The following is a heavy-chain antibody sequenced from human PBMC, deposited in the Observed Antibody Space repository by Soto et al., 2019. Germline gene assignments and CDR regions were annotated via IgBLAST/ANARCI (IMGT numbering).Heavy chain of an antibody. D-gene: IGHD6-13*01. Sequence: QVQLQQGGAGLLKPSETLSLTCTVYGGSFSGYYWSWLRQPPGKGLEWIGEINHSGSTDYNPSLKSRVTISVATSKTQLSLKLSSLTAADTAVYYCARGPALRRTYSTSWFDYKWFDPWGQGTQVTVSS. CDR2: INHSGST. CDR1: GGSFSGYY. V-gene: IGHV4-34*01. J-gene: IGHJ5*02. CDR3: ARGPALRRTYSTSWFDYKWFDP.